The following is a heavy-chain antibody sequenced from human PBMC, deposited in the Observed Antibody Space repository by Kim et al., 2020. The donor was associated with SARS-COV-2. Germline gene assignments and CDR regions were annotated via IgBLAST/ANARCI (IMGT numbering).Heavy chain of an antibody. J-gene: IGHJ5*02. CDR3: APRVGTSLNWFDP. D-gene: IGHD2-2*01. CDR1: GGSFSAYY. Sequence: SETLSLTCAVYGGSFSAYYWSWIRQTPGKGLEWIGEINHSGSTNYNPSLKSRVTISVDTSKNQFSLKLSSVTAADTAVYYCAPRVGTSLNWFDPWGQGTLVTVSS. V-gene: IGHV4-34*01. CDR2: INHSGST.